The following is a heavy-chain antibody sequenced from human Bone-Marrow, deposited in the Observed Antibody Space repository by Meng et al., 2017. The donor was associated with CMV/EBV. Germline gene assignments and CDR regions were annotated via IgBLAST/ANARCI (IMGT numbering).Heavy chain of an antibody. V-gene: IGHV3-64*02. D-gene: IGHD5-24*01. CDR3: ARDGGDGYMIYYFDY. CDR2: ISSNGGST. Sequence: GESLKISCAASGFTFSTYAMHWVRQAPGKGLEYVSSISSNGGSTYYAESVKGRFTISRDNSKNTLYLQMGSLRAEDMAVYYCARDGGDGYMIYYFDYWGQGTRVTGSS. CDR1: GFTFSTYA. J-gene: IGHJ4*02.